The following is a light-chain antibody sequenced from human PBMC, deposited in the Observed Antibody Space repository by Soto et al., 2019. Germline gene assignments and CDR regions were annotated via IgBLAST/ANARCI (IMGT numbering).Light chain of an antibody. CDR3: QQRSNWSRT. CDR1: PRVTRF. CDR2: DAS. Sequence: EIVLTQSPATPSLSPGERATLSCKASPRVTRFLAWYQQKPGQAPRLLIYDASNRGIGFPARFIGSGSGTDSTVTISSLAPEDCAGYYCQQRSNWSRTFGQGTKVDIK. V-gene: IGKV3-11*01. J-gene: IGKJ1*01.